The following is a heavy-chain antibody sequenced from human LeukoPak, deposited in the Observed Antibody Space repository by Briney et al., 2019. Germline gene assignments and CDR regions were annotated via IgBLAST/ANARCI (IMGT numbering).Heavy chain of an antibody. V-gene: IGHV3-53*01. D-gene: IGHD5-12*01. CDR3: ATTDIVATMGFYYYYGMDV. CDR2: IYSGGST. Sequence: PGGSLRLSCAASGFTVSSNYMSWVRQAPGKGLEWVAVIYSGGSTYYADSVKGRFNISRDNSKNTLYLQMNSLRAGDTAVYYCATTDIVATMGFYYYYGMDVWGQGTTVTVS. J-gene: IGHJ6*02. CDR1: GFTVSSNY.